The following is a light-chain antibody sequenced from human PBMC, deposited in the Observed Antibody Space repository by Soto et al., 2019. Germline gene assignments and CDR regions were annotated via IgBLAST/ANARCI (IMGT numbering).Light chain of an antibody. CDR2: GAS. CDR3: QQYGSSLLT. V-gene: IGKV3-20*01. Sequence: ETVLTQFQGTLSLSPGERATLSCRASQSVSSSYLAWYQQKPGQAPRLLIFGASGRATGIPERFSGSGSGTDFSLTISRLEPEDSAVYYCQQYGSSLLTFGGGTKVDIK. CDR1: QSVSSSY. J-gene: IGKJ4*01.